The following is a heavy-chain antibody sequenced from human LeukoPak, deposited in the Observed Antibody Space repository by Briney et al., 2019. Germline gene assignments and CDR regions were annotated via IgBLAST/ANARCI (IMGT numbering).Heavy chain of an antibody. V-gene: IGHV3-9*01. Sequence: PGGSLRLSCAASGFTFDDFPMLWVRQAPGKGLEWVSGISWNSGSIGYAVSVKGRFTISRDNAKNSLYLQMNSLRAEDTAFYYCLKALRLGYDFRAPYGMAVWGQATTVTVSS. D-gene: IGHD5-12*01. CDR3: LKALRLGYDFRAPYGMAV. CDR1: GFTFDDFP. J-gene: IGHJ6*02. CDR2: ISWNSGSI.